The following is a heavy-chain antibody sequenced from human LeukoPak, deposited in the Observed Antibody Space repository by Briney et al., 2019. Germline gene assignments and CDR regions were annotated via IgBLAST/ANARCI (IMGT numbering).Heavy chain of an antibody. CDR3: ARAPPPTYYYDSSGYQN. CDR1: GGTFSSYA. CDR2: IIPIFGTA. V-gene: IGHV1-69*01. Sequence: SVKVSCKASGGTFSSYAISWVRQAPGQGLEWMGGIIPIFGTANYAQKFQGRVTITADESTGTAYMELSSLRSEDTAVYYCARAPPPTYYYDSSGYQNWGQGTLVTVSS. J-gene: IGHJ4*02. D-gene: IGHD3-22*01.